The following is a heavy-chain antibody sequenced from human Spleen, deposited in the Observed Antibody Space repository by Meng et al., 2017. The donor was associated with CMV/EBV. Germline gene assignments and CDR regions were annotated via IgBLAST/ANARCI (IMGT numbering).Heavy chain of an antibody. Sequence: GGSLRLSCAASGFTFSSYAMSWVRQAPGKGLEWVSVIYSGGSSTYYADSLRGRFTISRDNSKNTLYLQMNSLRAEDTAVYYCAKDMAVTIFGVVSPPGGMDVWGQGTTVTVSS. CDR2: IYSGGSST. V-gene: IGHV3-23*03. CDR3: AKDMAVTIFGVVSPPGGMDV. J-gene: IGHJ6*02. D-gene: IGHD3-3*01. CDR1: GFTFSSYA.